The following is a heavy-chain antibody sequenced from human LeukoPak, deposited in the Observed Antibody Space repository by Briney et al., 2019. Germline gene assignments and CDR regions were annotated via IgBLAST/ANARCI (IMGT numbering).Heavy chain of an antibody. CDR2: IGPDGGTT. CDR3: ARGAQLTDY. Sequence: PGGSLRLSCAASGFTFSTYGMHWVRQAPGMGLEYVSGIGPDGGTTYYAKSVKGRFTISRDNSKSMVYLQMGSLTADDMAVYYCARGAQLTDYWGQGTLVTVSS. D-gene: IGHD6-13*01. V-gene: IGHV3-64*01. CDR1: GFTFSTYG. J-gene: IGHJ4*02.